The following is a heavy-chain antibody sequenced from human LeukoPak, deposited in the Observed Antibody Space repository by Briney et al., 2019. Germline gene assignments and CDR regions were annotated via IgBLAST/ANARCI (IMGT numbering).Heavy chain of an antibody. CDR1: GGSISSYY. CDR2: IYYSGST. D-gene: IGHD1-26*01. CDR3: ARVVGAGISHAFDI. Sequence: MASETLSLTCTVSGGSISSYYWSWIRQPPGKGLEWIGYIYYSGSTNYNPSLKSRVTISVDTSKNQFSLKLSSVTAADTAVYYCARVVGAGISHAFDIWGQGAMVTVSS. V-gene: IGHV4-59*01. J-gene: IGHJ3*02.